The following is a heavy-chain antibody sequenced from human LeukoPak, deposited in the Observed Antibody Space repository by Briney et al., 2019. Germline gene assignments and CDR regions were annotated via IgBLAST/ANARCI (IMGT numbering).Heavy chain of an antibody. CDR1: GGSISSSSYY. CDR2: IYYSGST. J-gene: IGHJ6*03. D-gene: IGHD3-10*01. CDR3: ASLYGSGNTDV. Sequence: SETLSLTCTVSGGSISSSSYYWGWIRQPPGKGLEWIGSIYYSGSTYYNPSLKSRVTISVDTSKNQFSLKLSSVTAADTAVYYCASLYGSGNTDVWGEGTTVTVSS. V-gene: IGHV4-39*07.